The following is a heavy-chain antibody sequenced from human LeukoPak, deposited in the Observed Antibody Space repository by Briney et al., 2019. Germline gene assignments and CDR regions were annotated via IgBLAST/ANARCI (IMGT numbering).Heavy chain of an antibody. V-gene: IGHV4-59*12. Sequence: KPSETLSLTCTVSGGPISSYYGSWIRQPPGKGLEWIGYIYCSGSTNYNPSLKSRVTMSVHTSKNQFSLKLSSVTAAATAVYYCARDYKIAAAGRYYYYYMDVWGKGTTVTVSS. D-gene: IGHD6-13*01. CDR1: GGPISSYY. CDR2: IYCSGST. CDR3: ARDYKIAAAGRYYYYYMDV. J-gene: IGHJ6*03.